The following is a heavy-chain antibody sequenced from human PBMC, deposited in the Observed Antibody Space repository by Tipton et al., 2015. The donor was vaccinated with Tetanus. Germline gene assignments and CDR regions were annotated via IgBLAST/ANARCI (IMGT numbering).Heavy chain of an antibody. D-gene: IGHD6-13*01. V-gene: IGHV3-7*03. CDR1: GFTFSSYW. CDR3: AKYSGSWSSFDC. CDR2: IKKDGSEK. Sequence: SLRLSCAASGFTFSSYWMTWVRQAPGKGLEWVANIKKDGSEKYYVDSVKGRFTISRDNTKNSLSLQMNSLRAEDTALYYCAKYSGSWSSFDCWGQGTLVTVSS. J-gene: IGHJ4*02.